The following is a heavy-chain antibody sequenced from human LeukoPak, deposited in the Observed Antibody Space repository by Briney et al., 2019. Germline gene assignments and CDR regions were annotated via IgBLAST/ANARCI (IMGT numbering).Heavy chain of an antibody. CDR1: GGSFSGYY. D-gene: IGHD2-2*01. CDR2: IYYSGST. V-gene: IGHV4-34*01. Sequence: SETLSLTCAVYGGSFSGYYWSWIRQPPGKGLEWIGSIYYSGSTYYNPSLKSRVTISVDTSKNQFSLKLSSVTAADTAVYYCARLGYCSSTSCPDDAFDIWGQGTMVTVSS. CDR3: ARLGYCSSTSCPDDAFDI. J-gene: IGHJ3*02.